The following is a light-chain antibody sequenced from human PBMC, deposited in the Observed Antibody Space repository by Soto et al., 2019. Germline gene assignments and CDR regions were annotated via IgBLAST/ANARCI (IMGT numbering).Light chain of an antibody. CDR2: DAS. CDR3: HPRTAWPAT. Sequence: EVVLTQSPATLSLSPGERATLSCRASQSVDIRLAWYQQKPGQAPRLLIYDASTRATGIPARFSGSGAGTDFTLTITSLEPEDCAVYYCHPRTAWPATFGQGTKVEIK. J-gene: IGKJ1*01. V-gene: IGKV3-11*01. CDR1: QSVDIR.